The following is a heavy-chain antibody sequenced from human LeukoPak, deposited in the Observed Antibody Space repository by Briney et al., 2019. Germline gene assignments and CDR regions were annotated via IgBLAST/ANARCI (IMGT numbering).Heavy chain of an antibody. CDR3: ARDPDTKYYYDSSGYYFFDY. D-gene: IGHD3-22*01. V-gene: IGHV1-69*04. CDR1: GGTFSSYA. J-gene: IGHJ4*02. Sequence: ASVKVSCKASGGTFSSYAISWVRQAPGQGLEWMGRIIPILGIANYAQKFQGRVTITADKSTSTAYTELSSLRSEDTAVYYCARDPDTKYYYDSSGYYFFDYWGQGTLVTVSS. CDR2: IIPILGIA.